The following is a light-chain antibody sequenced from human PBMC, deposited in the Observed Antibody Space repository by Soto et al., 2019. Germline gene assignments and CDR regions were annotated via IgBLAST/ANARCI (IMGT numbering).Light chain of an antibody. Sequence: TVMTQSPATLSVSPGETATLSCRASQIVDTLLAWYQQKPGQAPRLLVHGVSKRAIGIPDRFTGSGSGTEFTLTISRLQSEDSAVYFCQQYKNTPPETFGQGTKVDIK. CDR2: GVS. V-gene: IGKV3-15*01. CDR1: QIVDTL. CDR3: QQYKNTPPET. J-gene: IGKJ2*01.